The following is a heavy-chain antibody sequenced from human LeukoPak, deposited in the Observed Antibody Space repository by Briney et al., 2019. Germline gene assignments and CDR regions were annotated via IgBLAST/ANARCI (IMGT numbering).Heavy chain of an antibody. V-gene: IGHV4-59*07. CDR3: ARGGDYGDLRYFDY. D-gene: IGHD4-17*01. Sequence: SDTLSLTCTVSGGSINNYYWSWIRQPPGKGLEWIGYVYYLGGTNHNPSLKSRVTSSVDTIKKQISLKLNSVTAADTAVYYCARGGDYGDLRYFDYWGQGTLVTV. J-gene: IGHJ4*02. CDR1: GGSINNYY. CDR2: VYYLGGT.